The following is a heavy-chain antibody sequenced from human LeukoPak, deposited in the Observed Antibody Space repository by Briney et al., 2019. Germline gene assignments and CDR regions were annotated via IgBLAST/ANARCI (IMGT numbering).Heavy chain of an antibody. J-gene: IGHJ4*02. CDR1: GFSFSSYG. CDR3: AKNIGGFDY. V-gene: IGHV3-23*01. CDR2: FSASDGSR. D-gene: IGHD2/OR15-2a*01. Sequence: GGSLRLSCEASGFSFSSYGMSWVRQAPGEGLEWVSGFSASDGSRYYADSVKGRFTISRDNSKDTLYLQMNSLRAEDTAVYYCAKNIGGFDYWGQGTLVSVSS.